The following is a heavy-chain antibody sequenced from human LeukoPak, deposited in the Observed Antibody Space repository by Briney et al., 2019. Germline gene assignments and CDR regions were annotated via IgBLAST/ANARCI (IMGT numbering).Heavy chain of an antibody. V-gene: IGHV4-30-2*01. CDR1: GGSISSGGYY. CDR2: IYHSGST. CDR3: ARGSAGSGPPLFYYYYYGMDV. D-gene: IGHD3-10*01. J-gene: IGHJ6*02. Sequence: SEALSLTCTVSGGSISSGGYYWSWIRQPPGKGLEWIGYIYHSGSTYYNPSLKSRVTISVDKSKNQFSLKLSSVTAADTAVYYCARGSAGSGPPLFYYYYYGMDVWGQGTTVTVSS.